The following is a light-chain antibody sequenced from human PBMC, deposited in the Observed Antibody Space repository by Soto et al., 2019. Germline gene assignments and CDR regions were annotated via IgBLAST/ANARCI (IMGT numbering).Light chain of an antibody. CDR2: AAS. V-gene: IGKV1-9*01. CDR1: QGIDSS. CDR3: QQLHDYPIT. J-gene: IGKJ5*01. Sequence: ILLTQSPSSLSASVGDRVTITCRASQGIDSSFAWYQQKPGKAPKLLIYAASSLQSGVQSRFSGSGSGTDFTLTISSLQPEDFATYYCQQLHDYPITFGQGTRLEIK.